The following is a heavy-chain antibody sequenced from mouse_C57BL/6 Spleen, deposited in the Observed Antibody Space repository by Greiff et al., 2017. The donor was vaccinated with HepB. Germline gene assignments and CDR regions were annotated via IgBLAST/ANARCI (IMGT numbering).Heavy chain of an antibody. CDR3: ARSYYGSSYDYFDY. D-gene: IGHD1-1*01. J-gene: IGHJ2*01. V-gene: IGHV5-9*01. Sequence: EVQGVESGGGLVKPGGSLKLSCAASGFTFSSYTMSWVRQTPEKRLEWVATISGGGGNTYYPDSVKGRFTISRDNAKNTLYLQMSSLRSEDTALYYCARSYYGSSYDYFDYWGQGTTLTVSS. CDR1: GFTFSSYT. CDR2: ISGGGGNT.